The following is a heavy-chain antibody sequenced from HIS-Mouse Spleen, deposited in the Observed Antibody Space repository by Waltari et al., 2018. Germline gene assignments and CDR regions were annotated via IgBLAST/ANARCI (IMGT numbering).Heavy chain of an antibody. CDR3: AKGGLMVYAIGDY. CDR1: GFTCISYG. CDR2: IWYDGSNK. D-gene: IGHD2-8*01. J-gene: IGHJ4*02. V-gene: IGHV3-33*06. Sequence: QVQLVESGGGVVQPGRSLRLSCAASGFTCISYGMHGVRQAPGKGLEWVAVIWYDGSNKYYADSVKGRFTISRDNSKNTLYLQMNSLRAEDTAVYYCAKGGLMVYAIGDYWGQGTLVTVSS.